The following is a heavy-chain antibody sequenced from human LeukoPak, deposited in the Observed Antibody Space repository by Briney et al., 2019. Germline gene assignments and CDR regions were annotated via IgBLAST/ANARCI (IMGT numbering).Heavy chain of an antibody. J-gene: IGHJ6*02. CDR3: ARDTAMVLGDYYYGMDV. V-gene: IGHV3-7*01. D-gene: IGHD5-18*01. Sequence: GSLRLSCAASGFTFSSYWMSWVRQAPGKGLEWVANIKQDGSEKYYVDSVKGRFTISRDNAKNSLYLQMNSLRAGDTAVYYCARDTAMVLGDYYYGMDVWGQGTTVTVSS. CDR1: GFTFSSYW. CDR2: IKQDGSEK.